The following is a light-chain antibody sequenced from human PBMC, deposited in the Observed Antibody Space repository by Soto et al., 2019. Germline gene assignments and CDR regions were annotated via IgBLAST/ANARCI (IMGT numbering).Light chain of an antibody. CDR2: EVT. Sequence: QSVLTQPPSASGSPGQSVTISCTGTSSDVGAYNYVSWYQQHPGKAPKLMIYEVTKRPSGVPDRFSGSKSGNTASLTVSGLQAEDEADYYCQSYDSSLSGSYVFGTGTKVTVL. J-gene: IGLJ1*01. CDR1: SSDVGAYNY. CDR3: QSYDSSLSGSYV. V-gene: IGLV2-8*01.